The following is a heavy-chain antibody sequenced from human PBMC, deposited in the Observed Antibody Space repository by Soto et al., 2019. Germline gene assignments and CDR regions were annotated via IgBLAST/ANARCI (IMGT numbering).Heavy chain of an antibody. J-gene: IGHJ4*02. CDR1: GFTFSSYS. Sequence: EVQLVESGGGLVKPGGSLRLSCAASGFTFSSYSMNWVRQAPGKGLEWVSSISSSSSYIYYADSVKGRFTISRDNAKNALYLKMNSLRAEDTAVYYCARDGRWYDYGDYWTDYWGQGTLVTVSS. D-gene: IGHD4-17*01. V-gene: IGHV3-21*01. CDR2: ISSSSSYI. CDR3: ARDGRWYDYGDYWTDY.